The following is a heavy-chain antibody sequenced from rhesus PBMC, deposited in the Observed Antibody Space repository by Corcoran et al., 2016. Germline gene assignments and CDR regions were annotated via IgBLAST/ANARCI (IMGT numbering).Heavy chain of an antibody. V-gene: IGHV4-169*02. CDR2: VYGSGSTT. CDR1: GGSISSSY. CDR3: AREDEYSDY. Sequence: QLQLQESGPGLVKPSETLSVTCAVSGGSISSSYWSWLRQAPGEGLEWIGYVYGSGSTTNYNPSLKSRVTRSVDTSKNQLSLKLSSVTAADTAVYYCAREDEYSDYWGQGVLVTVSS. D-gene: IGHD4-23*01. J-gene: IGHJ4*01.